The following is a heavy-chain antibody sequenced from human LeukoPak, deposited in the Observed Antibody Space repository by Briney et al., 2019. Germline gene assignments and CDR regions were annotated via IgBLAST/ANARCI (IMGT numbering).Heavy chain of an antibody. J-gene: IGHJ4*02. CDR2: INHSGST. CDR3: GRTMAGGSSWDRNDY. D-gene: IGHD6-13*01. CDR1: GGSFSGYY. Sequence: PSETLSLTCAVYGGSFSGYYWSWIRQPPGKGLEWIGEINHSGSTNYNPSLKSRVTISVDTSKNQFSLKLGSVTAADTAVYYCGRTMAGGSSWDRNDYWGQGTLVTVSS. V-gene: IGHV4-34*01.